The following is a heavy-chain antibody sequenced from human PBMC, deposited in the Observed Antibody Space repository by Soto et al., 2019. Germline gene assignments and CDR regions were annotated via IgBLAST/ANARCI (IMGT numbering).Heavy chain of an antibody. CDR3: ARHYLTTMTTRVPYYFDY. J-gene: IGHJ4*02. CDR2: IYYGGNT. Sequence: SETLSLTCTVSGGSISSGSHYWGWIRQPPGKGLEWIGSIYYGGNTYYNPSLKSRVTISVDTSNNHFSLKLTSVAAADTSVYYCARHYLTTMTTRVPYYFDYWGQGVLVTVSS. V-gene: IGHV4-39*01. D-gene: IGHD4-17*01. CDR1: GGSISSGSHY.